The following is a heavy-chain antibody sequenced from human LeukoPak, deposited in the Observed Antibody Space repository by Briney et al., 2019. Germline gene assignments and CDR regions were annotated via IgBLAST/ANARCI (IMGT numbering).Heavy chain of an antibody. CDR2: ISGSGGST. D-gene: IGHD5-18*01. J-gene: IGHJ4*02. V-gene: IGHV3-23*01. CDR3: ARGRDTAMALSY. CDR1: GFTFSTYA. Sequence: PGGSLRLSCAASGFTFSTYAMSWVRQAPGKGLEWVSAISGSGGSTYYADSVKGRFTISRDNAKNSLYLQMNSLRVEDTAVYYCARGRDTAMALSYWGQGTLVTVSS.